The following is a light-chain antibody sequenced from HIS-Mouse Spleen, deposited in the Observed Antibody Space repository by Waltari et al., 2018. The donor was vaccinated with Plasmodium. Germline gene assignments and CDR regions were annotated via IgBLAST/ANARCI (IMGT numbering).Light chain of an antibody. CDR2: DAS. V-gene: IGKV1-33*01. CDR1: QAISNY. J-gene: IGKJ4*01. CDR3: QQYDNLPLT. Sequence: DIQMTQSPSSLSASVGDRVTITCQASQAISNYLNWYQQKPGKAPKLLIYDASNLETGVPSRSSGSGSGTDFTFTISSLQPEDIATYYCQQYDNLPLTFGGGTKVEIK.